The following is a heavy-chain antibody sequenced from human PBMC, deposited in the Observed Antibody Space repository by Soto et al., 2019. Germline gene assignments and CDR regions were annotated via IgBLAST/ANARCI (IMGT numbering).Heavy chain of an antibody. V-gene: IGHV4-34*01. CDR2: INHSGST. J-gene: IGHJ4*02. CDR1: GGSFSGYY. Sequence: SETLSLTCAVYGGSFSGYYWSWIRQPPGKGLEWIGEINHSGSTNYNPSLKSRLTISVDKSKNQFTLQLTSVTVADTAVYYCATSYGNAWYTFWGEGTQVSVSS. CDR3: ATSYGNAWYTF. D-gene: IGHD6-13*01.